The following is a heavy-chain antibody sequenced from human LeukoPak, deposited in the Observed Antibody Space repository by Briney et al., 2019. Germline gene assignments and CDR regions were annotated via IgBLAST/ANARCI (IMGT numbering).Heavy chain of an antibody. CDR1: GFTFSTYS. V-gene: IGHV3-21*01. CDR3: ARNYMAARSDAFDI. J-gene: IGHJ3*02. Sequence: GGSLRLSCAASGFTFSTYSMNWVRQAPGKGLEWVSSISPSGSYKYYANSVKGRFTISGNNAKNSLYLQMNSLRAEDRSVYYCARNYMAARSDAFDIWGQGTMVTVSS. CDR2: ISPSGSYK. D-gene: IGHD6-6*01.